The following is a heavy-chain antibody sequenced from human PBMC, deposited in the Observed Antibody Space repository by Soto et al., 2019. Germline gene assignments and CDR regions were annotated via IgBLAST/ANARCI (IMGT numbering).Heavy chain of an antibody. CDR2: ISYDGSNK. D-gene: IGHD3-9*01. CDR1: GFTFSSYG. J-gene: IGHJ4*02. Sequence: PGGSLRLSCAASGFTFSSYGMHWVRQAPGKGLEWVAVISYDGSNKYYADSVKGRFTISRDNSKNTLYLQMNSLRAEDTAVYYCAKSTEYYDILTGREGFDYWGQGTLVTVSS. CDR3: AKSTEYYDILTGREGFDY. V-gene: IGHV3-30*18.